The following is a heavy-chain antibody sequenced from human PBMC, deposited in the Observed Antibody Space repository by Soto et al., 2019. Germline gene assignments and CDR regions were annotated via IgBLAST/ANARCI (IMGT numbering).Heavy chain of an antibody. CDR3: ARVASIAAFY. V-gene: IGHV3-7*05. D-gene: IGHD6-6*01. Sequence: EVQLVESGGGLVQPGGSLRLSCVASGFTFRNYWMSWVRQAPGKGLEWVANLKQDGNEKFYVESERGRSTVSRDKAKNALYLQMNSLRAEDTAVYYCARVASIAAFYWGQGILVTVSS. CDR2: LKQDGNEK. J-gene: IGHJ4*02. CDR1: GFTFRNYW.